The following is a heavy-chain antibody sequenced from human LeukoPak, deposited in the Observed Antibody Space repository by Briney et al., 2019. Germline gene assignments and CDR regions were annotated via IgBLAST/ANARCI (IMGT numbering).Heavy chain of an antibody. Sequence: ASVKVSCKVSGYTLTELSMHWVRQAPGKGLEWMGGFDPEDGETIYAQRFQGRVTMTEDTSTDTAYMELSSLRSEDTAVYYCATATIFGVVIYAFDIWGQGTMVTVSS. CDR3: ATATIFGVVIYAFDI. CDR2: FDPEDGET. V-gene: IGHV1-24*01. D-gene: IGHD3-3*01. CDR1: GYTLTELS. J-gene: IGHJ3*02.